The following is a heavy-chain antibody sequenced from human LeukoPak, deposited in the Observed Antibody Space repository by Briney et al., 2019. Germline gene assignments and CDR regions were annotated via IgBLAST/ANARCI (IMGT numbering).Heavy chain of an antibody. Sequence: SETLSLTCTVSGGSISSGGYYWSWIRQPPGKGLEWIGEINHSGSTNYNPSLKSRVTISVDTSKNQFSLKLSSVTAADTAVYYCARGWGYSRDFDPWGQGTLVTVSS. V-gene: IGHV4-39*07. J-gene: IGHJ5*02. CDR3: ARGWGYSRDFDP. CDR2: INHSGST. D-gene: IGHD6-13*01. CDR1: GGSISSGGYY.